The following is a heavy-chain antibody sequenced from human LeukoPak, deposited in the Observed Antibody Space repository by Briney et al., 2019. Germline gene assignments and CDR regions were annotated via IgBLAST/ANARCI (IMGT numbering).Heavy chain of an antibody. V-gene: IGHV1-46*01. CDR3: ARDARAMGATGAFDY. CDR1: GYTFTSYY. D-gene: IGHD1-26*01. J-gene: IGHJ4*02. CDR2: INPSGGST. Sequence: ASVKVSCKASGYTFTSYYMHWVRQAPGHGLEWMGIINPSGGSTSYAQKFQGRVTMTRDMSTSTVYMELSSLRSEDTAVYYCARDARAMGATGAFDYWGQGTLVTVSS.